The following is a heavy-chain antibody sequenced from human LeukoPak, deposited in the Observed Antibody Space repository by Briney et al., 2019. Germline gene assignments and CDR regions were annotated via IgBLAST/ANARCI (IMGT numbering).Heavy chain of an antibody. Sequence: PGGSLTLSCPATGFSVSSNYMSWVGQAPGKGLEWVSVIYSGGSTYYADSVKGRFTISRDNSKNTLYLQMNSLRAEDTAVYYCARGRPDWLLPTAFDYWAQGTLVTVSS. J-gene: IGHJ4*02. CDR1: GFSVSSNY. D-gene: IGHD3-9*01. CDR3: ARGRPDWLLPTAFDY. V-gene: IGHV3-66*01. CDR2: IYSGGST.